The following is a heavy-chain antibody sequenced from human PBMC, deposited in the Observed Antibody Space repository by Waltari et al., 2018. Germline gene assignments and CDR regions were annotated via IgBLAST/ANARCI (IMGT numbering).Heavy chain of an antibody. CDR1: GGSISSYY. Sequence: QVQLQESGPGLVKPSETLSLTCTVSGGSISSYYWRWIRQPPGKGLEWIGYIYYSGSTNYNPSLKSRVTISVDTSKNQFSLKLSSVTAADTAVYYCARVEDYYYYMDVWGKGTTVTVSS. CDR2: IYYSGST. J-gene: IGHJ6*03. CDR3: ARVEDYYYYMDV. V-gene: IGHV4-59*01.